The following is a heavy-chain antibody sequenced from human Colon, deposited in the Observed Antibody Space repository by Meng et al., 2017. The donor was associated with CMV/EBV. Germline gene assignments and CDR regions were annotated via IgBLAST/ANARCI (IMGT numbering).Heavy chain of an antibody. CDR2: GRQSGSP. CDR1: GASISDGSFS. CDR3: TRDHGDVFNDYYFQN. J-gene: IGHJ4*02. D-gene: IGHD5-24*01. V-gene: IGHV4-30-2*06. Sequence: SGASISDGSFSWTWIRQSPGKGLEWIGYGRQSGSPYYSPSLKSRVTMSLDKSKNQFFLHLSSVTAADTAVYYCTRDHGDVFNDYYFQNWGQGILVTVSS.